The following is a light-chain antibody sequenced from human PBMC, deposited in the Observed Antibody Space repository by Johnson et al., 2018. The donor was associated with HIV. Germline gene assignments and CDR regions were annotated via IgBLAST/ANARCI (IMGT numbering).Light chain of an antibody. CDR2: DNN. V-gene: IGLV1-51*01. CDR1: SSNIGNNY. Sequence: QAVLTQPPSVSAAPGQKVTISCSGSSSNIGNNYVSWYQQLPGRAPKLLIYDNNKRPSGIPDRFSASQSGTSATLGITGLPTGDEADYYCGTWDSSLSAYVFGTGTKVTVL. J-gene: IGLJ1*01. CDR3: GTWDSSLSAYV.